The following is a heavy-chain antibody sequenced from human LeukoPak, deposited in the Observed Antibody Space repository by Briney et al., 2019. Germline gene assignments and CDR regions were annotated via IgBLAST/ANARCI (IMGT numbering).Heavy chain of an antibody. Sequence: PGGSLRLSCAASGFTVSSNYMSWVRQAPGKGLEWVSSISSSSSYIYYADSVKGRFTISRDNAKNSLYLQMNSLRAEDTAVYYCARVRGIVVVPAAIRGFDYWGQGTLVTVSS. D-gene: IGHD2-2*01. CDR2: ISSSSSYI. V-gene: IGHV3-21*01. J-gene: IGHJ4*02. CDR3: ARVRGIVVVPAAIRGFDY. CDR1: GFTVSSNY.